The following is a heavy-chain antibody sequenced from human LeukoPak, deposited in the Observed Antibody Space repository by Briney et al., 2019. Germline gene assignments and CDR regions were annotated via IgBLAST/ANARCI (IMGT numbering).Heavy chain of an antibody. Sequence: ASVKVSCKASGGTFSSYAISWVRQAPGQGLEWMGGIIPIFGTANYAQKFQGRVTITADKSTSTAYMELSSLRSEDTAVYYCARTIPARMFDYWGQETLVTVSS. J-gene: IGHJ4*02. V-gene: IGHV1-69*06. CDR2: IIPIFGTA. CDR1: GGTFSSYA. CDR3: ARTIPARMFDY. D-gene: IGHD6-6*01.